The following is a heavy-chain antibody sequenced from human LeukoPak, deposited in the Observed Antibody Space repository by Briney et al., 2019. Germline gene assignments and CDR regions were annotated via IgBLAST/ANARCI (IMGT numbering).Heavy chain of an antibody. D-gene: IGHD3-16*02. CDR1: GGSISSSSYY. J-gene: IGHJ6*03. CDR3: ARWGYDYVWGSYRDNYYYYYMDV. Sequence: SETLSLTCTVSGGSISSSSYYWGWIRQPPGKGLEWIGEINHSGSTNYNPSLKSRVTISVDTSKNQFSLKLSSVTAADTAVYYCARWGYDYVWGSYRDNYYYYYMDVWGKGTTVTISS. CDR2: INHSGST. V-gene: IGHV4-39*07.